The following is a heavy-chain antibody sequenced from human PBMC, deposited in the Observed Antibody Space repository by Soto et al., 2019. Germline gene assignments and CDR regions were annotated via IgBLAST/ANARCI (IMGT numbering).Heavy chain of an antibody. Sequence: GGSLRLSCAASGFTFSSYWMSWVRQAPGKGLEWVANIKQDGSEKYYVDSVKGRFTISRDNAKNSLYLQMNSLRAEDTAVYYCARDEDILTGPYYGMDVWGQGTTVTVSS. CDR2: IKQDGSEK. V-gene: IGHV3-7*01. J-gene: IGHJ6*02. CDR3: ARDEDILTGPYYGMDV. CDR1: GFTFSSYW. D-gene: IGHD3-9*01.